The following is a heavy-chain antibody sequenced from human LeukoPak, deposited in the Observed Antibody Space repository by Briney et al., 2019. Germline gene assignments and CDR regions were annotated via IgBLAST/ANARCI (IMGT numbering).Heavy chain of an antibody. V-gene: IGHV3-66*01. J-gene: IGHJ6*02. CDR1: GSTVSSIF. Sequence: GGSLRLSCAASGSTVSSIFMSWVRQAPGKGLEWVSVIYSGGKTHYADSVKGRFSISRDNSKNRMYLQMNSLKAEDTAVYYCVSDMDVWGQGTTVTVSS. CDR3: VSDMDV. CDR2: IYSGGKT.